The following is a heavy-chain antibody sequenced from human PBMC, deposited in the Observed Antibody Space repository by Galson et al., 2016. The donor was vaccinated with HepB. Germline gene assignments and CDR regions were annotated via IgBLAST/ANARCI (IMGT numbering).Heavy chain of an antibody. CDR1: GGSVISGTYY. CDR2: VYYSGTT. V-gene: IGHV4-61*01. J-gene: IGHJ4*02. Sequence: SETLSLTCTVSGGSVISGTYYWSWLRQPPGKGLEWIGYVYYSGTTNYNPSLKSRVTMSVDTSKNQFHLNLRSVTAADAAVYYCARDSGGFCSGDSCYNYYDYWGQGTLVTVSS. CDR3: ARDSGGFCSGDSCYNYYDY. D-gene: IGHD2-15*01.